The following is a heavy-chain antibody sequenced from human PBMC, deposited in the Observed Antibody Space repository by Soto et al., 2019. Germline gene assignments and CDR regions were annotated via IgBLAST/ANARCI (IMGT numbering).Heavy chain of an antibody. D-gene: IGHD3-22*01. V-gene: IGHV4-31*03. CDR2: IYYSGST. J-gene: IGHJ6*02. Sequence: QVQLQESGPGLVKPSQTLSLTCTVSGGSISSGGYYWSWIRQHPGKGLEWIGYIYYSGSTYHNPSLKSRVTISVATSKNQFSLKLSSVTAADTAVYYCARVITIFVDSSGWYGMDVWGQGTTVTVSS. CDR3: ARVITIFVDSSGWYGMDV. CDR1: GGSISSGGYY.